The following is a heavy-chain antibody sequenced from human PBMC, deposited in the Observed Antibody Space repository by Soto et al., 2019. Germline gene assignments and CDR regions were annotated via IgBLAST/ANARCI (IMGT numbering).Heavy chain of an antibody. V-gene: IGHV4-34*01. CDR3: ARMYYDSSGYYSYFDY. Sequence: QVQLQQWGAGLLKPSETLSLTCAVYGGSFSGYYWSWIRQPPGKGLEWIGEINHSGSTNYNPSLKRRVTISVDTSKNQFSLKLSSVTAADTAVYYCARMYYDSSGYYSYFDYWGQGTLVTVSS. J-gene: IGHJ4*02. CDR1: GGSFSGYY. D-gene: IGHD3-22*01. CDR2: INHSGST.